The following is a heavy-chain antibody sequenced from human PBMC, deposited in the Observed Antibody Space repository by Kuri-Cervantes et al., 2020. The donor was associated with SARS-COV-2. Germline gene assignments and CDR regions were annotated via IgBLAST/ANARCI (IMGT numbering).Heavy chain of an antibody. D-gene: IGHD6-13*01. CDR1: GYTFTSYY. J-gene: IGHJ4*02. CDR3: ARSTAGYSSSWYTDC. V-gene: IGHV1-46*03. Sequence: ASVKVSCKASGYTFTSYYMHWVRQAPGQGLEWMGIINPSGGSTSYAQKFQGRVTMTRDTSTSTVYMELSSLRSEDTAVYYCARSTAGYSSSWYTDCWGQGTLVTVSS. CDR2: INPSGGST.